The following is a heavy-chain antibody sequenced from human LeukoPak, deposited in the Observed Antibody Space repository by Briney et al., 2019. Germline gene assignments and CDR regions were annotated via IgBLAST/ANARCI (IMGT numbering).Heavy chain of an antibody. J-gene: IGHJ4*02. CDR1: GGSISSYY. CDR3: ARGLGEARPPYFDY. D-gene: IGHD3-16*01. CDR2: IYYSGST. Sequence: SETLSLTCTVSGGSISSYYWSWIRQPPGKGLEWIGYIYYSGSTNYNPSLKSRVTISVDTSKNQFSLKLNSVTAADMAVYYCARGLGEARPPYFDYWGQGTLVTVSS. V-gene: IGHV4-59*01.